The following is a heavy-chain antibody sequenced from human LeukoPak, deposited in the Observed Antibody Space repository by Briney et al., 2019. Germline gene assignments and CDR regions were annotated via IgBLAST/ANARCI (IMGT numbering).Heavy chain of an antibody. CDR1: GFTFSIYS. Sequence: GGSLRLSCTASGFTFSIYSLNWVRQAPGKGLEWVGRIESKTDGGTTDYAAPVKGRFTISRHDSKNTLYLQMHSLKTEDTAVYYCTTGIGLWGQGTLVTVSS. J-gene: IGHJ4*02. CDR2: IESKTDGGTT. V-gene: IGHV3-15*04. CDR3: TTGIGL. D-gene: IGHD1-26*01.